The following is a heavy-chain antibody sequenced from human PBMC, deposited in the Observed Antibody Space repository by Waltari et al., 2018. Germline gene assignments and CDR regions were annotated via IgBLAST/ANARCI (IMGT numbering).Heavy chain of an antibody. Sequence: EVQLLESGGGLVQPGGSLRLSCAASGFTLSDSAMTWVRQAPGKGLEWVSSISTGGGSSHYADSLKGRFTISRDNSKNTLYLQMNSLRAEDTAVYYCARLSGGYSRPFDYWGQGTLVTVSS. CDR3: ARLSGGYSRPFDY. V-gene: IGHV3-23*01. CDR1: GFTLSDSA. J-gene: IGHJ4*02. CDR2: ISTGGGSS. D-gene: IGHD1-26*01.